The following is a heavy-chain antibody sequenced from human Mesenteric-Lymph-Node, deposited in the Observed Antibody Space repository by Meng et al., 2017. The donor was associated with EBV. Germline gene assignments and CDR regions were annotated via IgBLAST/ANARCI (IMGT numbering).Heavy chain of an antibody. CDR2: IHYSGST. J-gene: IGHJ5*01. CDR1: GASISSSNW. V-gene: IGHV4-4*02. CDR3: ARDALGGYTSGWFDY. Sequence: QVQLQESGPGLVKPSGTLSLTCAVSGASISSSNWWSWVRQPPGKGLEWIGTIHYSGSTYYNPSLKSRVTISVDTSKNQFSLKLSSVTAADTAVYFCARDALGGYTSGWFDYWGQGTLVTVSS. D-gene: IGHD5-12*01.